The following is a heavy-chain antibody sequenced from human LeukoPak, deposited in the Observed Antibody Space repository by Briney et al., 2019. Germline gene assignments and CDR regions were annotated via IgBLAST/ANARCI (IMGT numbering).Heavy chain of an antibody. Sequence: GGSLRLSCAASGFIFSSYGMHWVRQAPGKGLEWVAVLSSDGTTKYYADSVKGRFTISRDNSKNTLYLQMNSLRAEDTAAYYCAREYSSGWYSVGDYWGQGTLVTVSS. CDR3: AREYSSGWYSVGDY. CDR1: GFIFSSYG. D-gene: IGHD6-19*01. V-gene: IGHV3-30*03. J-gene: IGHJ4*02. CDR2: LSSDGTTK.